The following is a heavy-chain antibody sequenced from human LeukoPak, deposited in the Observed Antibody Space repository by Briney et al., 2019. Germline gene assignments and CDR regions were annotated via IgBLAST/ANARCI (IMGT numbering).Heavy chain of an antibody. CDR1: GGSISSYY. J-gene: IGHJ4*02. Sequence: KPSETLSLTCTVSGGSISSYYWSWIRQPPGKGLEWIGYIYYSGSTNYNPSLKSRVTISVDTSKNQFSLKLSSVTAADTAVYYCARVTLDTDGPYYFDYWGQGTLVTVSS. CDR3: ARVTLDTDGPYYFDY. D-gene: IGHD5-18*01. V-gene: IGHV4-59*01. CDR2: IYYSGST.